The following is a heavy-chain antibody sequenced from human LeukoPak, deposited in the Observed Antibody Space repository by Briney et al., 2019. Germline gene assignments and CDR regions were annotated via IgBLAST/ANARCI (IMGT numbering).Heavy chain of an antibody. CDR1: GGSISSHY. Sequence: SETLSLTCTVSGGSISSHYWSWIRQPPGKGLEWIGYIYYSGSTNYNPSLKSRVTISVDTSKNQFSLKLSSVTAADTAVYYCARDPRLRNWYFDLWGRGTLVTVSS. D-gene: IGHD5-12*01. V-gene: IGHV4-59*11. CDR3: ARDPRLRNWYFDL. J-gene: IGHJ2*01. CDR2: IYYSGST.